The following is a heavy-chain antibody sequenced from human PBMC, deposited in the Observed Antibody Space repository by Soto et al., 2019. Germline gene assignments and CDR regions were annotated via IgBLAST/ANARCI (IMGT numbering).Heavy chain of an antibody. Sequence: SETLSLTCTVSGGSISSGGYYWSWIRQHPGKGLEWIGYIYYSGSTYYNPSLKSRVTISVDTSKNQFSLKLSSVTAADTAVYYCASASGDMVVVPPRGGYWFEPWGQGTLVTVS. J-gene: IGHJ5*02. CDR2: IYYSGST. D-gene: IGHD2-2*01. CDR1: GGSISSGGYY. V-gene: IGHV4-31*03. CDR3: ASASGDMVVVPPRGGYWFEP.